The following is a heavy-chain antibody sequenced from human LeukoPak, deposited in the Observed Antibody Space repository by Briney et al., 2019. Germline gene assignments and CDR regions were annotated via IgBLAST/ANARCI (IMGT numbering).Heavy chain of an antibody. CDR1: GFTFSSYW. V-gene: IGHV3-7*01. J-gene: IGHJ6*03. CDR3: ARAKAGFDYYYYYMDV. CDR2: IKQDGSEK. D-gene: IGHD1-14*01. Sequence: GGSLRLSCAASGFTFSSYWMSWVRQAPGKGLEWVANIKQDGSEKYYVDSVKGRFTISRDNAKNSLYLQMNSLRAEDTAVYYCARAKAGFDYYYYYMDVWAKGTAVTVSS.